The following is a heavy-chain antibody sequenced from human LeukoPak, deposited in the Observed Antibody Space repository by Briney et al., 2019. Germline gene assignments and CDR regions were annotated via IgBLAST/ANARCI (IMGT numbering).Heavy chain of an antibody. J-gene: IGHJ5*02. CDR1: GYTFTSYG. V-gene: IGHV1-18*01. Sequence: GASVKVSCKASGYTFTSYGISWVRQAPGQGLEWMGWISAYNGNTKYAQNLQGRVTMTTHTSTSTVYMELRSLRSDDTAVYYCARMWSTATSGWNWFDPWGQGTLVTVSS. CDR2: ISAYNGNT. D-gene: IGHD6-13*01. CDR3: ARMWSTATSGWNWFDP.